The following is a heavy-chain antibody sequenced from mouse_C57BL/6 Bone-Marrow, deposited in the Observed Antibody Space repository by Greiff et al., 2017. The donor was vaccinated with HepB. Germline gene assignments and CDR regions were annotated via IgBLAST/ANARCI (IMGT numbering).Heavy chain of an antibody. Sequence: VMLVESGAELVKPGASVKISCKASGYAFSSYWMNWVKQRPGKGLEWIGQIYPGDGDTNYNGKFKGKATLTADKSSSTAYMQLSSLTSEDSAVYFCARPDSDLYYYAMDYWGQGTSVTVSS. J-gene: IGHJ4*01. CDR3: ARPDSDLYYYAMDY. CDR1: GYAFSSYW. V-gene: IGHV1-80*01. D-gene: IGHD3-2*02. CDR2: IYPGDGDT.